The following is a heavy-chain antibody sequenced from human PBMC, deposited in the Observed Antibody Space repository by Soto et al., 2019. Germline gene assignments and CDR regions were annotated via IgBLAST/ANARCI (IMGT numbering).Heavy chain of an antibody. CDR2: IYNSGST. V-gene: IGHV4-31*01. CDR1: GGSISSGGYY. J-gene: IGHJ5*02. CDR3: ASDPAP. Sequence: QVQLQESGPGLVKPSQTLSLTCTVSGGSISSGGYYWSWIRQHPGKCLEWIGYIYNSGSTYYNPSLQSLDTRSADTSKNQLSLKLSSGTAADTAVYYCASDPAPWGQGTLVTVSS.